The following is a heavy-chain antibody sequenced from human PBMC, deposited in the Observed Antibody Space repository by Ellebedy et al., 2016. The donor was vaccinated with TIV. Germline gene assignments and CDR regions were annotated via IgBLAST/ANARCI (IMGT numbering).Heavy chain of an antibody. D-gene: IGHD1-26*01. J-gene: IGHJ4*02. V-gene: IGHV1-24*01. CDR2: FDPEDGET. Sequence: ASVKVSCXVSGYTLTELSMHWVRQAPGKGLEWMGGFDPEDGETIYAQKFQGRVTMTEDTATDTAYMELSSLRSEDTAVYYCATETLVGATTGDYWGQGTLVTVSS. CDR3: ATETLVGATTGDY. CDR1: GYTLTELS.